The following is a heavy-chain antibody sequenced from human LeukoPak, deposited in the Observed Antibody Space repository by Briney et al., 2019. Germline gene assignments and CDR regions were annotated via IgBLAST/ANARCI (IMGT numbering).Heavy chain of an antibody. Sequence: PGGSLRLSCAASGFTFSSYEMNWVRQAPGKGLEWVAFIRYDGSNKYYADSVKGRFTISRDNSKNTLYLQMNSLRAEDTAVYYCAKDPDGRWRGDAFDIWGQGTMVTVSS. J-gene: IGHJ3*02. CDR2: IRYDGSNK. D-gene: IGHD5-24*01. CDR1: GFTFSSYE. V-gene: IGHV3-30*02. CDR3: AKDPDGRWRGDAFDI.